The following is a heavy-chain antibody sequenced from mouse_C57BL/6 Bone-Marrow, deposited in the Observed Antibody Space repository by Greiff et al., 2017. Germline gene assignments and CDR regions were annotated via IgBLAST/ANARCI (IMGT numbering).Heavy chain of an antibody. CDR1: GYTLTSYW. Sequence: QVHVKQPGAELVKPGASVKMSCKASGYTLTSYWITWVKQRPGQGLEWIGDIYPGSGSTNYNEKFKSKATLTVDTSSSTAYMQLSSLTSEDSAVYYCAREGSHSDAMDYWGQGTSVTVSS. D-gene: IGHD6-1*01. V-gene: IGHV1-55*01. CDR2: IYPGSGST. CDR3: AREGSHSDAMDY. J-gene: IGHJ4*01.